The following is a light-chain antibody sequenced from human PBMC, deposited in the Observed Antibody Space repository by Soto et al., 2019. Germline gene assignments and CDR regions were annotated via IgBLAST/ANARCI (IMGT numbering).Light chain of an antibody. Sequence: DIPMTQSPSSLSASVGDRVTITCQASRDITNYLNWYQQKPGKAPKLLISDASNLKTGVPSRFSGSGSGTDFTFTISSLQPEDIATYYCQEYDSLPLTFGGGTKVEIK. CDR2: DAS. CDR3: QEYDSLPLT. J-gene: IGKJ4*01. V-gene: IGKV1-33*01. CDR1: RDITNY.